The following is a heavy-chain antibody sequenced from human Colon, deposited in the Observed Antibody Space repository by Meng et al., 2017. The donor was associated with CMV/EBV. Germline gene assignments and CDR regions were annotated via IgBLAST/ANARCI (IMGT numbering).Heavy chain of an antibody. CDR1: GFNFSDHF. CDR3: AVQVGPTERYFDL. CDR2: ITPDATTI. J-gene: IGHJ2*01. V-gene: IGHV3-11*01. Sequence: GESLKISCAASGFNFSDHFMHWMRHTPERGLEWLSYITPDATTIYYADSVKGRFTVSRDNANHLMYLQMNSLRAEDTAVYYCAVQVGPTERYFDLWGRGTLVTVSS. D-gene: IGHD1-26*01.